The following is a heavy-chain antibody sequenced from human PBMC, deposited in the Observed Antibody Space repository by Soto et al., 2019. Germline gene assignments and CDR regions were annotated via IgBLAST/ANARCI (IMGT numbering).Heavy chain of an antibody. Sequence: PSETLSLTCAVSGGSISSGGYSWSWIRQPPGKGLEWIGYIYHSGSTYYNPSLKSRVTISVDRSKSQFSLKLSSVTAADTAVYYCARNTPRMKYYDFWSGPLPHYGMDVWGQGTTVTVSS. V-gene: IGHV4-30-2*01. J-gene: IGHJ6*02. CDR3: ARNTPRMKYYDFWSGPLPHYGMDV. CDR1: GGSISSGGYS. D-gene: IGHD3-3*01. CDR2: IYHSGST.